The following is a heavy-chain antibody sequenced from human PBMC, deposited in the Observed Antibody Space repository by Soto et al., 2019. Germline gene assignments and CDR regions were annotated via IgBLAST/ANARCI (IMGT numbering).Heavy chain of an antibody. D-gene: IGHD3-9*01. J-gene: IGHJ5*02. Sequence: GASVKVSCKASGYTFTSYGISWVRQAPGQGLEWMGWISAYNGNTNYAQKLQGRVTMTTDTSTSTAYMGLRSLRSDDTAVYYCARVSDILTGRNWFDPWGQGTLVTVSS. CDR2: ISAYNGNT. V-gene: IGHV1-18*04. CDR3: ARVSDILTGRNWFDP. CDR1: GYTFTSYG.